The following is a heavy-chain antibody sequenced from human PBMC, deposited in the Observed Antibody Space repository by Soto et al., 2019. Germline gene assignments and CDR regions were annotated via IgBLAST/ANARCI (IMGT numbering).Heavy chain of an antibody. CDR3: ARRPTPWGYDGYYGMDV. V-gene: IGHV5-10-1*01. CDR1: GCIFTTYG. CDR2: IDPRDSYT. D-gene: IGHD5-12*01. J-gene: IGHJ6*02. Sequence: PVESLKISCTGSGCIFTTYGISWVRQMPGRGLAWKGRIDPRDSYTNYSPSFQVHVTISADKSSSTAYLQWSSLKASDTAMYYCARRPTPWGYDGYYGMDVWGQGTTVTGS.